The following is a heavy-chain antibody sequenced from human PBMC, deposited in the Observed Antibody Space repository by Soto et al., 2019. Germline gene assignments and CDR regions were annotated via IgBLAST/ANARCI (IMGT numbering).Heavy chain of an antibody. D-gene: IGHD2-8*01. CDR2: INHSGST. V-gene: IGHV4-34*01. J-gene: IGHJ6*02. Sequence: KTSETLSLTCAVYGGSFSGYYWSWIRQPPGKGLEWIGEINHSGSTNYNPSLKSRVTISVDTSKNQFSLKLSSVTAADTAVYYCARVNGYYGMDVWGQGTTVTVSS. CDR3: ARVNGYYGMDV. CDR1: GGSFSGYY.